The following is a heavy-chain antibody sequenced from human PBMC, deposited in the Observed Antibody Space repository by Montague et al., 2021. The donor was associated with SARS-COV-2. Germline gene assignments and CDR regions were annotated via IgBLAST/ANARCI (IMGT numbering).Heavy chain of an antibody. D-gene: IGHD5-24*01. J-gene: IGHJ2*01. CDR1: GFTFSSYA. CDR3: ARAQPFHGYPHYFDL. V-gene: IGHV3-30-3*01. CDR2: ISYDGSNK. Sequence: SLRLSCAASGFTFSSYAMHWVRQAPGKGLEWVAVISYDGSNKYYADSVKGRFTISRDNSKNTLYLQMNSLRAEETAVYYCARAQPFHGYPHYFDLWGRGTLVTVSS.